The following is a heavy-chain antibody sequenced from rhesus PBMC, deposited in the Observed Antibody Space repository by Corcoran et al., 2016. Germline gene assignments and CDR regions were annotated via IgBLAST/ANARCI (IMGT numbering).Heavy chain of an antibody. D-gene: IGHD2-21*01. V-gene: IGHV4-80*01. Sequence: QVQLQESGPGLVKPSEPLSLTCTVSGASISSNWWTWIRQPPGKGLEWIGDRNGNSGRTNYNPSLKSRVTISKDASKNQFSLKLSSVTAADTAVYFCARDRVGYFDLWGPGTPITISS. CDR1: GASISSNW. CDR3: ARDRVGYFDL. J-gene: IGHJ2*01. CDR2: RNGNSGRT.